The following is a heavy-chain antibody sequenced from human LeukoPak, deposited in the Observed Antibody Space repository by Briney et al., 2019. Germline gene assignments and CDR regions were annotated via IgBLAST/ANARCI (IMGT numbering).Heavy chain of an antibody. Sequence: SQTLSLTCTVSGGSISSGSYYWSWIRQPAGKGLEWIGRIYSSGSTNYNPSLKSRVTISVDTSKNQFSLKLSSVTAADTAVYYCARVGSSRYGRQGVWGKGTTVTVSS. CDR1: GGSISSGSYY. CDR2: IYSSGST. J-gene: IGHJ6*04. CDR3: ARVGSSRYGRQGV. V-gene: IGHV4-61*02. D-gene: IGHD6-13*01.